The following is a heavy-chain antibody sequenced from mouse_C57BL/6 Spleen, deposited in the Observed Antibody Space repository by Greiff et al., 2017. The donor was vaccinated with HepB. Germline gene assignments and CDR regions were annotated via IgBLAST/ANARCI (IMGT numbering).Heavy chain of an antibody. J-gene: IGHJ1*03. CDR2: INPSSGYT. CDR3: ARSKVVATRYFDV. Sequence: QVQLKESGAELAKPGASVKLSCKASGYTFTSYWMHWVKQRPGQGLEWIGYINPSSGYTKYNQKFKDKATLTADKSSSTAYMQLSSLTYEDSAVYYCARSKVVATRYFDVWGTGTTVTVSS. D-gene: IGHD1-1*01. V-gene: IGHV1-7*01. CDR1: GYTFTSYW.